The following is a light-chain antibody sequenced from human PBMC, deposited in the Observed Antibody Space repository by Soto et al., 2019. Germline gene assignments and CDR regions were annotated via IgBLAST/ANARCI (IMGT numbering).Light chain of an antibody. CDR3: QQANNFPLT. J-gene: IGKJ4*01. Sequence: DIQMTQSPSSVSASVGDRVTITCRASQGISSCLAWYQQKPGKAPHLLIYAASSLQSGVSSRFSGTISGTDFTLTISSLQPEDSATYYCQQANNFPLTFGGGTKVEIK. CDR1: QGISSC. CDR2: AAS. V-gene: IGKV1-12*01.